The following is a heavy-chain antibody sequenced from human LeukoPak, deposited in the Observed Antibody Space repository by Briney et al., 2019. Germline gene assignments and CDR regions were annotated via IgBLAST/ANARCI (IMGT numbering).Heavy chain of an antibody. CDR1: GGSISSYY. V-gene: IGHV4-4*07. CDR3: KTAYDILTGSYYFDY. Sequence: KPSETLSLTCTVSGGSISSYYWSWIRQPAGKGLEWIGRIYTSGSTNYNPSLKNRVTISVDTSKNQFSLKLSSVAAADTFFYNQKTAYDILTGSYYFDYWGQGTLVTVSS. J-gene: IGHJ4*02. D-gene: IGHD3-9*01. CDR2: IYTSGST.